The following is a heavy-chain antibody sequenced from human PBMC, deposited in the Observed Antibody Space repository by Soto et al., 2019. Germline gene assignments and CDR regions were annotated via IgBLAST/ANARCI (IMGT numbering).Heavy chain of an antibody. CDR3: ARGTHYYDSIGYSHFFDY. Sequence: GGSLRLSCRASGFTFSDFAMSWVRQAPGKGLEWVSSISSNGNYIYYADSMKGRFTISRDNAERSLYLQMNSLRGEDTAVYYCARGTHYYDSIGYSHFFDYWGQGTLVTVSS. CDR2: ISSNGNYI. V-gene: IGHV3-21*01. J-gene: IGHJ4*02. CDR1: GFTFSDFA. D-gene: IGHD3-22*01.